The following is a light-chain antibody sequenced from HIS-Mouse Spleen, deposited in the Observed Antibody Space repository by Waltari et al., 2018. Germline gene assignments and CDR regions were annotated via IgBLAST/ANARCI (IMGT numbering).Light chain of an antibody. Sequence: DIQMTQSPSSLSASVGDRVTITCRASQSISSYLNWYQQKPRKAPKLLIYAASSLQSGVPSRFSGSGSGTDFTLTISSLQPEDFATYYCQQSYSTPNFGGGTKVEIK. CDR2: AAS. CDR3: QQSYSTPN. CDR1: QSISSY. J-gene: IGKJ4*01. V-gene: IGKV1-39*01.